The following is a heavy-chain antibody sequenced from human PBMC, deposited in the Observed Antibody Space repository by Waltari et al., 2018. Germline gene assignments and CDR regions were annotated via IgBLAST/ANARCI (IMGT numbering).Heavy chain of an antibody. J-gene: IGHJ4*02. CDR3: ARDGYDSSGYYWDY. V-gene: IGHV1-69*04. CDR1: GGTFSSYA. D-gene: IGHD3-22*01. CDR2: IRPILGIA. Sequence: QVQLVQSGAEVKKPGSSVKVSCKASGGTFSSYAISWVRQAPGPGLEWMGGIRPILGIANYAEKCQGRVTITADESTSTAYMELSSLRSEDTAVYYCARDGYDSSGYYWDYWGQGTLVTVSS.